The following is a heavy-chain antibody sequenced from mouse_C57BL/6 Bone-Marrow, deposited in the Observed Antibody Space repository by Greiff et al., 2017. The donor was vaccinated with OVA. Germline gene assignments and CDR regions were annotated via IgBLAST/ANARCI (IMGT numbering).Heavy chain of an antibody. J-gene: IGHJ1*03. D-gene: IGHD1-1*01. CDR2: ISNGGGST. Sequence: EVKLVESGGGLVQPGGSLKLSCAASGFTFSDYYMYWVRQTPEKRLEWVAYISNGGGSTYYPDTVKGRFTISRDNAKNTLYLQMSRLKSEDTAMYYCARHEGYYGSSNWYFDVWGTGTTVTVSS. CDR1: GFTFSDYY. V-gene: IGHV5-12*01. CDR3: ARHEGYYGSSNWYFDV.